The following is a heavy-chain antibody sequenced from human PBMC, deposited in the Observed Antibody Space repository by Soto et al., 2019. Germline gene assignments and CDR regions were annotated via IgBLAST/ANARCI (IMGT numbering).Heavy chain of an antibody. D-gene: IGHD2-2*01. CDR2: ISNDVRNI. CDR3: VKDTLGGMTPVFMPGPD. J-gene: IGHJ4*02. CDR1: GLTFSTYG. Sequence: VQLVESGGGVVQPGRSLRLSCAASGLTFSTYGFHWVRQAPGKGLEWVAVISNDVRNIHYAESVKGRFTISRDNSKNPLYLQMNSLRPNETAVYYCVKDTLGGMTPVFMPGPDWGQGTLVTVSS. V-gene: IGHV3-30*18.